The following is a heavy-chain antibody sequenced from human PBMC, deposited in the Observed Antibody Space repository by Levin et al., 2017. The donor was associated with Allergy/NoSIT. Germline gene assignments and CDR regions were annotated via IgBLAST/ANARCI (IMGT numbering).Heavy chain of an antibody. Sequence: GESLKISCAASGFTFSDYYMSWIRQAPGKGLEWVSYISSSGSTIYYADSVKGRFTISRDNAKNSLYLQMNSLRAEDTAVYYCARASLYDYVWGGDYWGQGTLVTVSS. V-gene: IGHV3-11*01. J-gene: IGHJ4*02. CDR1: GFTFSDYY. CDR2: ISSSGSTI. CDR3: ARASLYDYVWGGDY. D-gene: IGHD3-16*01.